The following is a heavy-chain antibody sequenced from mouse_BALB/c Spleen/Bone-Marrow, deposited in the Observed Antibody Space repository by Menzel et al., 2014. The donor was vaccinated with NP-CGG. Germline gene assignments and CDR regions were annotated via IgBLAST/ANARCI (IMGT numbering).Heavy chain of an antibody. D-gene: IGHD2-4*01. J-gene: IGHJ2*01. CDR1: GYSFTSYY. CDR3: ARAYDFLDY. Sequence: EVQLQQSGPELMKPGASVKISCKASGYSFTSYYMRWVKQSHRKSLEWIGYIDPFNGGTSYNQKFKGKATLTVDKSSNTAYMHLSSLTSEDSAVYYCARAYDFLDYWGQGSTLTVSS. V-gene: IGHV1-28*01. CDR2: IDPFNGGT.